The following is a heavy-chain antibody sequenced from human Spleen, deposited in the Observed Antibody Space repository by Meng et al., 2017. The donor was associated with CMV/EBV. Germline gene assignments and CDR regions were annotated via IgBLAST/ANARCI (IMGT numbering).Heavy chain of an antibody. V-gene: IGHV3-7*03. Sequence: GVSLRLTCAASGFTFTGYWMAWVRQAPGKGLEWVANIMKDGGEKKYLDYVKGRFTISRDNAKNSIYLQMNSLRDEDTSVYYCVRDTDWGLFDSWGQGTLVTVSS. D-gene: IGHD3-9*01. J-gene: IGHJ4*02. CDR2: IMKDGGEK. CDR3: VRDTDWGLFDS. CDR1: GFTFTGYW.